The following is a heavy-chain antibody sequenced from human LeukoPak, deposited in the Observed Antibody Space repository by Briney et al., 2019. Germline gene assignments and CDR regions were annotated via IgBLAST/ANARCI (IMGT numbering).Heavy chain of an antibody. Sequence: AGGSLRLSCAASGFTFRRYSMNWVRQAPGKGLEWVSSISSGSSYIYYTDSVKGRFTISRDNAKNSLYLQMNSLRAEDTAVYYCARQLRGYSGYEGGYFDYWGQGTLVTVSS. CDR2: ISSGSSYI. V-gene: IGHV3-21*04. CDR1: GFTFRRYS. J-gene: IGHJ4*02. CDR3: ARQLRGYSGYEGGYFDY. D-gene: IGHD5-12*01.